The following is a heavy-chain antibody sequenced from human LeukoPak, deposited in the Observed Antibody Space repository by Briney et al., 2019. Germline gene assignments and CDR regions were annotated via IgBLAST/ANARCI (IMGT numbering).Heavy chain of an antibody. CDR3: ASTKRVRGVNVDY. J-gene: IGHJ4*02. CDR2: IYYSGST. CDR1: GGSISSYY. V-gene: IGHV4-59*01. Sequence: SETLSLTCTVSGGSISSYYWSWIRQPPGKGLEWIGYIYYSGSTNYNPSLKSRVTISVDTSKNQFSLKLSSVTAADTAVYYCASTKRVRGVNVDYWGQGTLVTVSS. D-gene: IGHD3-10*01.